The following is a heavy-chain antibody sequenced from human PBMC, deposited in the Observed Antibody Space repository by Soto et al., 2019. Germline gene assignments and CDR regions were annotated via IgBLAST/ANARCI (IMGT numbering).Heavy chain of an antibody. CDR1: GGTFSSYA. J-gene: IGHJ4*02. CDR2: IIPIFGTA. Sequence: GASVKVSCKASGGTFSSYAISWVRQAPGQGLEWMGGIIPIFGTANYAQKFQGRVTITADESTSTAYMELSSLRSEDTAVYHCARGIAVAGPPMYYFDYWGQGTLVTVSS. V-gene: IGHV1-69*13. CDR3: ARGIAVAGPPMYYFDY. D-gene: IGHD6-19*01.